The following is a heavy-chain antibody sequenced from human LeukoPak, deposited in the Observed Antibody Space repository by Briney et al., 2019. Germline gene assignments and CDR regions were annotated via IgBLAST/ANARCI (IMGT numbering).Heavy chain of an antibody. CDR1: GYTFTGYY. CDR2: INPNSGGT. V-gene: IGHV1-2*02. CDR3: ARAYYDYVWGSYRYRSYYFDY. J-gene: IGHJ4*02. Sequence: GASVKVSCKASGYTFTGYYMHWVRQAPGQGLERMGWINPNSGGTNYAQKFQGRVTMTRDTSISTAYMELSSLRAEDTAVYYCARAYYDYVWGSYRYRSYYFDYWGQGTLVTVSS. D-gene: IGHD3-16*02.